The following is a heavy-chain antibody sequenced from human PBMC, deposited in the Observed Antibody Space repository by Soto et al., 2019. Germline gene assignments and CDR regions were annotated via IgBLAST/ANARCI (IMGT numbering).Heavy chain of an antibody. D-gene: IGHD2-8*01. J-gene: IGHJ5*02. CDR2: IRGSGETT. CDR1: GLTFSSYA. V-gene: IGHV3-23*01. Sequence: EVQLLESGGGSVQPGGSLRLSCAASGLTFSSYAMSWVRQAPGKGLEWVSTIRGSGETTYYADSVKGRFNISRDNSKNTLYLQMNSLRAVDTAIYYGAKLDMVLIFGSSWFDPWGEGTLVTVSS. CDR3: AKLDMVLIFGSSWFDP.